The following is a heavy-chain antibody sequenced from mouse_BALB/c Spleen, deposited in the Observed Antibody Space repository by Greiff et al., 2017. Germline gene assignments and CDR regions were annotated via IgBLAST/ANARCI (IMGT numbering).Heavy chain of an antibody. CDR1: GFTFSSYG. J-gene: IGHJ4*01. D-gene: IGHD1-1*02. CDR2: INSNGGST. Sequence: EVMLVESGGGLVQPGGSLKLSCAASGFTFSSYGMSWVRQTPDKRLELVATINSNGGSTYYPDSVKGRFTISRDNAKNTLYLQMSSLKSEDTAMYYCARWYYYAMDYWGQGTSVTVSS. CDR3: ARWYYYAMDY. V-gene: IGHV5-6-3*01.